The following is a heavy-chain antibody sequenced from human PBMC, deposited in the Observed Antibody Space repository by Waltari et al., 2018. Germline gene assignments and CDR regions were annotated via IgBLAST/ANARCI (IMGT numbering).Heavy chain of an antibody. CDR1: GVTFSSYC. V-gene: IGHV3-7*01. J-gene: IGHJ4*02. CDR2: IKFDGNEK. CDR3: ARDHVGPGLYFDS. Sequence: EVRLVESGGGLVQPGGSLRPSCAASGVTFSSYCMNWVRQAPGKGLEWLASIKFDGNEKLFVDSVKGRFTISRDNAKNSLYLQMHSLRAEDTAVYYCARDHVGPGLYFDSWGQGTLVSVSS. D-gene: IGHD2-8*02.